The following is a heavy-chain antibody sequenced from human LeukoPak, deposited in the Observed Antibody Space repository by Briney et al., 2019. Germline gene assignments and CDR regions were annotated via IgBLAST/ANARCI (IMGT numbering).Heavy chain of an antibody. Sequence: PGGSLRLSYAASGFSVRTTYMSWVRQAPGKGLEWVSVLYTGGGTDHADSVKGRFTISRDNSKNTLSLQMNSLRAEDTAVYYCAVCHWHSSGCRNDYWGQGTLVTVSS. J-gene: IGHJ4*02. CDR2: LYTGGGT. CDR3: AVCHWHSSGCRNDY. V-gene: IGHV3-53*01. CDR1: GFSVRTTY. D-gene: IGHD6-19*01.